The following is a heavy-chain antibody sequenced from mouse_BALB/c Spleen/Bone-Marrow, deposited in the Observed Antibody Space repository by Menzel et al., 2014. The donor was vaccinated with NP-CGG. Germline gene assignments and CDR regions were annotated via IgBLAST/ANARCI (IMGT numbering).Heavy chain of an antibody. CDR2: INPGSGGT. Sequence: QVQLQQSGAELVRPGTSAKVSCKASGYAFTNYLIEWVKQRPGQGLEWIGVINPGSGGTNYNEKFKGKATLTADKSSSTAYMQLSSLTSDDSAVYFCARIYYGNYYWGQGTTLTVSS. CDR3: ARIYYGNYY. CDR1: GYAFTNYL. V-gene: IGHV1-54*01. J-gene: IGHJ2*01. D-gene: IGHD2-1*01.